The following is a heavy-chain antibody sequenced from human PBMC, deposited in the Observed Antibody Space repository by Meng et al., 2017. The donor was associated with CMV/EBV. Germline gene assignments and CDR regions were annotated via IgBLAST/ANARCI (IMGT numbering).Heavy chain of an antibody. CDR2: IKSKTDGGTT. V-gene: IGHV3-15*01. J-gene: IGHJ4*02. CDR3: TTDPTFTYYDFWSGYYTDY. Sequence: GGSLRLSCAASGFIFSDYYMSWVRQAPGKGLEWVGRIKSKTDGGTTDYAAPVKGRFTISRDDSKNTLYLQMNSLKTEDTAVYYCTTDPTFTYYDFWSGYYTDYWGQGTLVTVSS. D-gene: IGHD3-3*01. CDR1: GFIFSDYY.